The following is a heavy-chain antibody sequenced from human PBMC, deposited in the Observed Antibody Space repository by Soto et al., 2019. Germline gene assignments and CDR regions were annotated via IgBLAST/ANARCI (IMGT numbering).Heavy chain of an antibody. J-gene: IGHJ6*02. CDR2: INPNSGGT. CDR1: GYTFTGYY. CDR3: ARDLRKSPKNLGTIYYGMDV. Sequence: ASVKVSCKASGYTFTGYYMHWVRQAPGQGLEWMGWINPNSGGTNYAQKFQGWVTMTRDTSISTAYMELSRLRSDDTAVYYCARDLRKSPKNLGTIYYGMDVWGQGTTVTVSS. D-gene: IGHD5-12*01. V-gene: IGHV1-2*04.